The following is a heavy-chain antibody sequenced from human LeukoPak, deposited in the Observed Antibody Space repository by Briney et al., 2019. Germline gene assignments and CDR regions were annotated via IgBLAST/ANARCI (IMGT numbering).Heavy chain of an antibody. CDR2: IYYSGST. CDR1: GGSFSGYN. V-gene: IGHV4-59*08. CDR3: ARALYGDYVPGYFDY. Sequence: SETLSLTCAVYGGSFSGYNWSWIRQPPGKGLEWIGYIYYSGSTNYNPSLKSRVTISVDTSKNQFSLKLSSVTAADTAVYYCARALYGDYVPGYFDYWGQGTLVTVSS. D-gene: IGHD4-17*01. J-gene: IGHJ4*02.